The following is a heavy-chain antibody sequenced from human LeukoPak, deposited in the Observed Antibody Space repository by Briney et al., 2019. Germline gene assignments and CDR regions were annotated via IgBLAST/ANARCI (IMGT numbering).Heavy chain of an antibody. CDR2: MYHGGSS. Sequence: PSETLSLTCAVSGGSINSSNWWSWVRQPPGKGLEWIGDMYHGGSSNYNPSLTSRVTISVDKSKNQFSLKLSSVTAADTAVYYCARLARAGTVNYYYYYGMDVWGQGTTVTVSS. J-gene: IGHJ6*02. CDR1: GGSINSSNW. D-gene: IGHD6-19*01. V-gene: IGHV4-4*02. CDR3: ARLARAGTVNYYYYYGMDV.